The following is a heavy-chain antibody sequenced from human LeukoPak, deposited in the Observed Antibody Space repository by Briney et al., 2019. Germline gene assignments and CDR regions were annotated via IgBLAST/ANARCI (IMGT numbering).Heavy chain of an antibody. CDR2: IYYSGST. Sequence: SEALSLTCTVSGVSISSSNSYWGWIRQPPGKGLEWIGSIYYSGSTYYNPSLKSRVTISVDTSKNQFSLKLSSVTAADTAVYYCARDVYYYGSGSRNFDYWGQGTLVTVSS. J-gene: IGHJ4*02. V-gene: IGHV4-39*07. D-gene: IGHD3-10*01. CDR1: GVSISSSNSY. CDR3: ARDVYYYGSGSRNFDY.